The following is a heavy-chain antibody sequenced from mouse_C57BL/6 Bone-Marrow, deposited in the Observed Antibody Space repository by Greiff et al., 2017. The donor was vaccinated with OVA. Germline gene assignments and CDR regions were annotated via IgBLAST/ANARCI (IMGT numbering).Heavy chain of an antibody. J-gene: IGHJ2*01. CDR2: IYPGSGST. Sequence: QVQLQQSGAELARPGASVKLSCKASGYTFTSYGISWVKQRTGQGLEWIGEIYPGSGSTNYNEKFKSKATLTVDTSSSTAYMQLSSLTSEDSAVYYCARKGTDYWGQGTTLTVSS. CDR1: GYTFTSYG. CDR3: ARKGTDY. V-gene: IGHV1-81*01. D-gene: IGHD3-3*01.